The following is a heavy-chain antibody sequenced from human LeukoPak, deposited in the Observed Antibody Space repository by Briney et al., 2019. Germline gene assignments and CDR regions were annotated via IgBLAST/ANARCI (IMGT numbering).Heavy chain of an antibody. Sequence: GASVKVSCKASGYTFTDYYMHWVRQAPGQGLEWMGWTNPNSGATIYAQKFQGRVTMTRDSSISTAYMEVSRLTSDDTAVYHCATTFSSGWYFHSWGQGTLVTVSS. V-gene: IGHV1-2*02. J-gene: IGHJ4*02. CDR2: TNPNSGAT. CDR3: ATTFSSGWYFHS. CDR1: GYTFTDYY. D-gene: IGHD6-19*01.